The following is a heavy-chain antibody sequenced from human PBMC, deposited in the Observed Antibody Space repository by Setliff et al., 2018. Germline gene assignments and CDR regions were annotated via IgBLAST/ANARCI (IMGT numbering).Heavy chain of an antibody. CDR2: IFSDGTT. Sequence: SETLSLTCSVSGDSINNFYWNWVRQSPGTGLEWIGYIFSDGTTYYNPSLKSRVAMSVDTSKKQFSLSLSAVTAADTAKYYCARAPLDYSSRAFDFWGQGTMVTVSS. CDR1: GDSINNFY. J-gene: IGHJ3*01. D-gene: IGHD2-15*01. CDR3: ARAPLDYSSRAFDF. V-gene: IGHV4-59*01.